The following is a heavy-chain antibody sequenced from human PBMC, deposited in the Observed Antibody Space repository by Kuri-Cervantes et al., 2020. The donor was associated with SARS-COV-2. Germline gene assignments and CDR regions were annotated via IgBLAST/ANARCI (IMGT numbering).Heavy chain of an antibody. J-gene: IGHJ4*02. V-gene: IGHV3-21*01. CDR1: GFTFSSYS. CDR2: ISSSSSYI. Sequence: GGSLRLSCAASGFTFSSYSMSWVRQSPGKGLEWVSSISSSSSYIYYADSEKGRFTISRDNAKNSLYLQKNSLRAEDTAVYYCARDRISSGWDVGYYFDYWGQGTLVTVSS. D-gene: IGHD6-19*01. CDR3: ARDRISSGWDVGYYFDY.